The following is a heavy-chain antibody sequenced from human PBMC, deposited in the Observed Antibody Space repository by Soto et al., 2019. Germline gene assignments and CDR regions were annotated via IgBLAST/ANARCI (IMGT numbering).Heavy chain of an antibody. J-gene: IGHJ4*02. CDR3: VRGAGTLIAC. Sequence: EVQLAESGGGLIQPGGSLRLSCAASGFTFSSYWMHWVRQAPGKGLVWVSRINSDGSTTNYADSVKGRFTVSRDNAKNTLYLQMDSLRAEDTAVYYCVRGAGTLIACWGQGTLVTVSS. CDR2: INSDGSTT. V-gene: IGHV3-74*01. D-gene: IGHD3-10*01. CDR1: GFTFSSYW.